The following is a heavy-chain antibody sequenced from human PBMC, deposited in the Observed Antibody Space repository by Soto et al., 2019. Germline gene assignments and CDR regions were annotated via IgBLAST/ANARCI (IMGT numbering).Heavy chain of an antibody. CDR2: INHSGTT. J-gene: IGHJ6*02. Sequence: PSETLSLTCAVYGGSFSGYYWTWIRQPPGKGLEWIGEINHSGTTNYNPSLKSRVTMSVDTSKSQFSLKLSSVTAADTAVFYCARKKRGTNYDPSYYFALDVWGQGTTVTVSS. CDR3: ARKKRGTNYDPSYYFALDV. CDR1: GGSFSGYY. D-gene: IGHD4-4*01. V-gene: IGHV4-34*01.